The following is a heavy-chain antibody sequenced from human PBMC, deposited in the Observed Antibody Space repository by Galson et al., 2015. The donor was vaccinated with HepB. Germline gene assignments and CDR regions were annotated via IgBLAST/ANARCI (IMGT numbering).Heavy chain of an antibody. Sequence: PALVKPTQTLTLTCTFSGFSLSTTGMCVSWLRQPPGKALEWLARIDWDDDKYYSTSLKTRLAISKDTSKNQVVLTMTNMDPVDTATYYCARIRREATTYYFDYWGQGTLVTVSS. J-gene: IGHJ4*02. CDR2: IDWDDDK. D-gene: IGHD1-14*01. CDR3: ARIRREATTYYFDY. V-gene: IGHV2-70*11. CDR1: GFSLSTTGMC.